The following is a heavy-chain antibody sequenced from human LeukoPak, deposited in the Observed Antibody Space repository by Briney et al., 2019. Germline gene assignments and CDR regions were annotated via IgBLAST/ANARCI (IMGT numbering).Heavy chain of an antibody. J-gene: IGHJ1*01. CDR1: GGXFSGYY. V-gene: IGHV4-34*01. CDR2: INHSGST. CDR3: ARGHSPVTTKVSYFQH. Sequence: PSETLSLTCAVYGGXFSGYYCSWIRQPPGKGLEWIGEINHSGSTNYNPSFKSRVTILVDTSKNQFSLKLSSVTAADTAVYYCARGHSPVTTKVSYFQHWGQGTLVTVSS. D-gene: IGHD4-17*01.